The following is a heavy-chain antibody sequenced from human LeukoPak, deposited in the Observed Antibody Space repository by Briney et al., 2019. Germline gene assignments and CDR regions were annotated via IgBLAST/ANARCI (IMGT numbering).Heavy chain of an antibody. CDR3: ARHGSDWAFDF. Sequence: SETLSLTCAVYGGSFSGYYWSWIRQPPGKGLEWIGEINHSGSTNYNPSLKSRVTISVDTSNNQFSLKLSSVTAADTAVYYCARHGSDWAFDFWGQGLLVSVSS. D-gene: IGHD2-21*02. CDR2: INHSGST. J-gene: IGHJ4*02. CDR1: GGSFSGYY. V-gene: IGHV4-34*01.